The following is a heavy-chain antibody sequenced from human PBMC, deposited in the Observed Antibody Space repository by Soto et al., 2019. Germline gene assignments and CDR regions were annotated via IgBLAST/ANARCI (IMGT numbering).Heavy chain of an antibody. Sequence: QVQLVESGGGVVQPGRSLRLSCAASGFTFSSYGMHWVRQAPGKGLEWVAVISYDGSNKYYADSVKGRFTISRDNSKNTLYLQMNSLRAEDTAVYYCAKAGDYYDSSGYYFWGQGTLVTVSS. CDR3: AKAGDYYDSSGYYF. CDR1: GFTFSSYG. D-gene: IGHD3-22*01. V-gene: IGHV3-30*18. J-gene: IGHJ4*02. CDR2: ISYDGSNK.